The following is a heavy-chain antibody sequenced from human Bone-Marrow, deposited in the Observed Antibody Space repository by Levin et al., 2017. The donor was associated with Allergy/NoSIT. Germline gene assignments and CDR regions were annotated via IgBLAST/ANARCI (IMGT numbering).Heavy chain of an antibody. Sequence: SQTLSLTCTVSGGSISSYYWSWIRPPPGKGLEWIGYIYYSGSTNYNPSLKSRVTISVDTSKNQFSLKLSSVTAADTAVYYCAREVPSSGWSLDAFDIWGQGTMVTVSS. D-gene: IGHD6-19*01. J-gene: IGHJ3*02. CDR3: AREVPSSGWSLDAFDI. CDR1: GGSISSYY. CDR2: IYYSGST. V-gene: IGHV4-59*01.